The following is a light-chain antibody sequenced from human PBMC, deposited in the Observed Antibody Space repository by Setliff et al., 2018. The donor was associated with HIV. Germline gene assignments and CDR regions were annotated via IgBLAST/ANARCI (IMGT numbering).Light chain of an antibody. CDR1: SSNIGSKT. CDR2: TTN. J-gene: IGLJ1*01. Sequence: QSALTQPASVSGSPGQSITISCSGSSSNIGSKTVNWYQQLPGTAPRPLIHTTNERPSGVPARFSGSKSGTSATLAISGLRSEDEADYYCASWDDSLNGPLFGTGTKVTVL. CDR3: ASWDDSLNGPL. V-gene: IGLV1-44*01.